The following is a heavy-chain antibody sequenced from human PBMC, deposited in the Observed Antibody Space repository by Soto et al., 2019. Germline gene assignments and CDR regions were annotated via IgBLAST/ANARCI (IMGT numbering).Heavy chain of an antibody. Sequence: SETLSLTCTVSGASISSSYWSWIRQSPQRGREWIAYVYHTGATNYNPALKSRVTISLYTSKGQFSLNLTSLTTADTAVYFCSRGGNRYSNVASGVGGFDYWGQGSLVTVSS. D-gene: IGHD5-12*01. V-gene: IGHV4-59*01. CDR3: SRGGNRYSNVASGVGGFDY. J-gene: IGHJ4*02. CDR1: GASISSSY. CDR2: VYHTGAT.